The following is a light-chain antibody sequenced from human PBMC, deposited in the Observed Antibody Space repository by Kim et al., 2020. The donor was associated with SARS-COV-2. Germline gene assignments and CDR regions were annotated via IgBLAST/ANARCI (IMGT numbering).Light chain of an antibody. CDR2: ANN. Sequence: VTITCTGSSSNIGAGYDVHWYQQLPGTAPKLLIYANNNRPSGVPDRFSGSKSGTSASLAITGLQAEDETDYYCQSYDSSLSGSKVFGGGTQLTVL. CDR3: QSYDSSLSGSKV. CDR1: SSNIGAGYD. V-gene: IGLV1-40*01. J-gene: IGLJ2*01.